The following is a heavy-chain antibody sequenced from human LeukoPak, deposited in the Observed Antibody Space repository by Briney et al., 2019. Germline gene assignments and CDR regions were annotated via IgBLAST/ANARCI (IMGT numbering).Heavy chain of an antibody. Sequence: ASVKVSCKASGYTFTSYYMHWVRQAPGQGLEWMGIINPSGGSTSYAQKFQGRVTMTRDTSTSTVYMELSSLRSEDTAVYYCAILQIAAAGTGPNWFDPWGQGTLVTVSS. J-gene: IGHJ5*02. CDR3: AILQIAAAGTGPNWFDP. CDR2: INPSGGST. D-gene: IGHD6-13*01. V-gene: IGHV1-46*01. CDR1: GYTFTSYY.